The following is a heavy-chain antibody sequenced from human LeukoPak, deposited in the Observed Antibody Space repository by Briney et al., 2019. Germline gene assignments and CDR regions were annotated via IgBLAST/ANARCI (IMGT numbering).Heavy chain of an antibody. CDR3: AKVYGSGNYYFPDY. V-gene: IGHV3-23*01. Sequence: GGSLRLSCAASGFIFSSYAMGWVRQAPGKGLEWVSAISGRGDSTYYADSVKGRFTISRDGSKNTLYLQMNSLRAEDTAVYYCAKVYGSGNYYFPDYWGQGTLVTVSS. D-gene: IGHD3-10*01. CDR1: GFIFSSYA. CDR2: ISGRGDST. J-gene: IGHJ4*02.